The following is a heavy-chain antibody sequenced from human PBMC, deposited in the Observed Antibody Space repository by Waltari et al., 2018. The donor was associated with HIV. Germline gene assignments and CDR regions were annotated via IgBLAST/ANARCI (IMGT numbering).Heavy chain of an antibody. J-gene: IGHJ6*02. CDR2: IYSSGST. D-gene: IGHD6-6*01. CDR1: GGSISSGSYY. V-gene: IGHV4-61*02. Sequence: QVKLQESGPGLVKPSQTLSLTCTVSGGSISSGSYYWSWVRQPAGKGLQWIGRIYSSGSTNYNPSLKSRVTISADTSKNQFSLKLNSVTAADTAVYFCARDSSDYYYGLDVWGQGTTVTVSS. CDR3: ARDSSDYYYGLDV.